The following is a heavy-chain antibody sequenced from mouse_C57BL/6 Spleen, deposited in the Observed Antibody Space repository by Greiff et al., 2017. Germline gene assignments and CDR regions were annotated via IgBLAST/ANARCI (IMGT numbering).Heavy chain of an antibody. D-gene: IGHD2-5*01. V-gene: IGHV1-53*01. CDR1: GYTFTSYW. CDR2: INPSNGGT. J-gene: IGHJ2*01. CDR3: ARGAYYSTHYFDY. Sequence: VQLQQSGTELVKPGASVKLSCKASGYTFTSYWMHWVKQRPGQGLEWIGNINPSNGGTNYNEKFKSKATLTVDKSSSTAYMQLSSLTSEDSAVYYCARGAYYSTHYFDYWGQGTTLTVSS.